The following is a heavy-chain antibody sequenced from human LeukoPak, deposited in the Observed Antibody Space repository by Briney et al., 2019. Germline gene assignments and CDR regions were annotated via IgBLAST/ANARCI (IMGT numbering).Heavy chain of an antibody. D-gene: IGHD3-3*01. CDR3: ARDRGGMIFWSGYYTGVDFDY. J-gene: IGHJ4*02. V-gene: IGHV3-21*01. CDR1: GFTFSSYS. Sequence: PGGSLRLSCAASGFTFSSYSMNWVRQAPGKGLEWVSSISSSSSYIYYADSVKGRFTISRDNAKNSLYLQMNSLRAEDTAVYYCARDRGGMIFWSGYYTGVDFDYWGQGTLVTVSS. CDR2: ISSSSSYI.